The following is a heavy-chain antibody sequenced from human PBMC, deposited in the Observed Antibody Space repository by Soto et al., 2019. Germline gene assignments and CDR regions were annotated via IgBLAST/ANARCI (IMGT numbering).Heavy chain of an antibody. Sequence: QVQLVQSGAEVKKPGASVKVSCTASGYTFTSYDINWVRQATGQGLEWMGWMNPNSGNTGYAQKFQGRVTMTRNTSISTAYMELSSLRSEDTAVYYCVRSVLHLPYYYGMDVWGQGTTVTVSS. CDR1: GYTFTSYD. CDR2: MNPNSGNT. J-gene: IGHJ6*02. CDR3: VRSVLHLPYYYGMDV. V-gene: IGHV1-8*01. D-gene: IGHD3-16*02.